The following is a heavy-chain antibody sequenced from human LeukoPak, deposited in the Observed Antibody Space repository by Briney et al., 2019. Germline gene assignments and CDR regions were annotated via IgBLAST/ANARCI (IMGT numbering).Heavy chain of an antibody. CDR1: GGSFSSYF. V-gene: IGHV4-59*12. D-gene: IGHD2-2*01. Sequence: PSETLSLTCTVSGGSFSSYFWSWIRQPPGKGLEWIGYIYHSGSTYYNPSLQSRVTISVDTSKNQFSLRLTSVTAADTAVYYCARGGGYCSSYRCSPFDYWGQGTLVTVSS. CDR3: ARGGGYCSSYRCSPFDY. J-gene: IGHJ4*02. CDR2: IYHSGST.